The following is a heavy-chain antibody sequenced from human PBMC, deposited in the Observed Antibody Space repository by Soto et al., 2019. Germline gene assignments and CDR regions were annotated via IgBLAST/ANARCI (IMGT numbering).Heavy chain of an antibody. J-gene: IGHJ5*02. Sequence: GGSLRLSCAASGFTFSSYSMNWVRQAPGKGLEWVSYISSSSSTIYYADSVKGRFTISRDNAKNSLYLQMNSLRDEDTAVYYCARDGIQLWSRSFHWFDPWGQGTLVTVSS. CDR3: ARDGIQLWSRSFHWFDP. D-gene: IGHD5-18*01. CDR2: ISSSSSTI. V-gene: IGHV3-48*02. CDR1: GFTFSSYS.